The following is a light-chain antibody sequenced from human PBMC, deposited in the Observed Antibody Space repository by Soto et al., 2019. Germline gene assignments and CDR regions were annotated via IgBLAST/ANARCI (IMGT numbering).Light chain of an antibody. J-gene: IGKJ1*01. CDR2: GAS. CDR3: QQYNSYS. CDR1: QSVSSN. V-gene: IGKV3-15*01. Sequence: EIVMTQSPATLSVSPGERATLSCRASQSVSSNLAWYQQKPGQAPRLLIYGASTRATDLPGRFSGSGSGTEFTLTISSLQSDDFATYYCQQYNSYSFGQGTKVEIK.